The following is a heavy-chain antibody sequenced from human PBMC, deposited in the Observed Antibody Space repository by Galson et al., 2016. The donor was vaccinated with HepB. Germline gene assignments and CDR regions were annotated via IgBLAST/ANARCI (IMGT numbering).Heavy chain of an antibody. D-gene: IGHD6-19*01. CDR1: GFTFSNYD. Sequence: SLRLSCAASGFTFSNYDIQWIRQAPGKRLKWVALISSDGSNKYYVYSVKGRFTISRDNSKNTLFLRMNSLRVEDTAIYYCARAGWQWLVPSDYWGQGTLVTVSS. CDR2: ISSDGSNK. CDR3: ARAGWQWLVPSDY. J-gene: IGHJ4*02. V-gene: IGHV3-33*01.